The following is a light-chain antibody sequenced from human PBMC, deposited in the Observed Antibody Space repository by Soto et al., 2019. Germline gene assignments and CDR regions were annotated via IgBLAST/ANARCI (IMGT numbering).Light chain of an antibody. CDR2: GTS. CDR1: QSVDSTY. CDR3: QHYDSSRT. Sequence: PGSSATLFCRASQSVDSTYITWYQQKPGQAPRLLIYGTSGRATGIPDRFSGSGSGTDFTLTISRLEPEDFAVYYCQHYDSSRTFGQGTKVDSK. J-gene: IGKJ1*01. V-gene: IGKV3-20*01.